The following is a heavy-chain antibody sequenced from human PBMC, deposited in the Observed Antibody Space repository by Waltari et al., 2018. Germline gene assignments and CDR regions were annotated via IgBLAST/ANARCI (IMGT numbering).Heavy chain of an antibody. CDR1: GGSISSYY. CDR2: IYYSGST. D-gene: IGHD2-15*01. J-gene: IGHJ6*02. V-gene: IGHV4-59*01. CDR3: ARDVIGSYYYYGMDV. Sequence: QVQLQESGPGLVKTSETLSLTCTVSGGSISSYYWRLIRQPPGKGLEWIGYIYYSGSTNYNPSLKSRVTISVDTSKNQFSLKLSSVTAADTAVYYCARDVIGSYYYYGMDVWGQGTTVTVSS.